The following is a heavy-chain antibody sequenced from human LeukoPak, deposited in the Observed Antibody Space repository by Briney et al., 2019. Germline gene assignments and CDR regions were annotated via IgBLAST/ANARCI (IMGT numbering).Heavy chain of an antibody. CDR2: ITGSDDAT. J-gene: IGHJ5*02. V-gene: IGHV3-23*01. CDR1: GFSVSSYA. D-gene: IGHD2/OR15-2a*01. Sequence: PGGSLRLSCAASGFSVSSYAMSWVRQAPGKGLEWLSAITGSDDATYHADSVKGRFAISRDNSQNTVHLQMNSLRAEDTATYYCAKEIVFLFGDPWGQGALVTVSS. CDR3: AKEIVFLFGDP.